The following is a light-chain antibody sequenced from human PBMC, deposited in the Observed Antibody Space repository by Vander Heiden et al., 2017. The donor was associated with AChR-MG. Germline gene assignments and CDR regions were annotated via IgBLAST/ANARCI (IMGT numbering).Light chain of an antibody. CDR1: QSVRSS. CDR2: DAS. CDR3: QQRSNWPLT. J-gene: IGKJ4*01. Sequence: EIVLTQSPATLSLSPGERATLSCRASQSVRSSLAWYQQKPGQAPRLLIYDASNRATGIPARFSGTGSGTDFTLTISSLEPEDFAVYYCQQRSNWPLTFGGRTKVEIK. V-gene: IGKV3-11*01.